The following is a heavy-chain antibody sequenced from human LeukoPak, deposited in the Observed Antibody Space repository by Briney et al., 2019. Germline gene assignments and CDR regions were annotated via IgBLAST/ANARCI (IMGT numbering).Heavy chain of an antibody. J-gene: IGHJ6*03. CDR3: ARDSRYNWNPYYYYYMDV. CDR1: GFTFSDYY. V-gene: IGHV3-11*04. D-gene: IGHD1-20*01. CDR2: ISSSGSTI. Sequence: GGSLRLSCAASGFTFSDYYMSWIRQAPGKGLEWVSYISSSGSTIYYADSVKGRFTISRDNAKDSLYLQMNSLRAEDTAVYYCARDSRYNWNPYYYYYMDVWGKGTTVTVSS.